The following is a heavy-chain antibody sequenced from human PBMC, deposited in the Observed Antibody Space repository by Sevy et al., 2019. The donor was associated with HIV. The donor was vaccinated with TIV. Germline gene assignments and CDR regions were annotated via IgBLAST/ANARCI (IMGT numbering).Heavy chain of an antibody. CDR3: ARSNWVKATNGFSKSYYFDY. J-gene: IGHJ4*02. CDR1: GDSFSSYF. V-gene: IGHV4-4*07. CDR2: INTSGST. Sequence: SETLSLTCTVSGDSFSSYFWAWIRQPAGKGLEWIGRINTSGSTNYNPSLKSRVSMSVDTSKSQFYLKVTSLTAADTAIYFCARSNWVKATNGFSKSYYFDYWGQGSLVTVSS. D-gene: IGHD7-27*01.